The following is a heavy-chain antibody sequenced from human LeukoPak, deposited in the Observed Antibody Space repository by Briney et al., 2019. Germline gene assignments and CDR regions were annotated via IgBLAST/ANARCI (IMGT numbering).Heavy chain of an antibody. CDR2: ISGSGTRT. D-gene: IGHD3-3*01. J-gene: IGHJ3*02. V-gene: IGHV3-23*01. CDR1: GLNFISYG. Sequence: PGGSLRLSCVVAGLNFISYGMSWVRHAPGKGLEWVSRISGSGTRTNYAGSVKGRFTISRDNSKNKVYLQMDSLEAEDTAVYYCVRDKYVSNWSPSDIWGEGKKVTVSS. CDR3: VRDKYVSNWSPSDI.